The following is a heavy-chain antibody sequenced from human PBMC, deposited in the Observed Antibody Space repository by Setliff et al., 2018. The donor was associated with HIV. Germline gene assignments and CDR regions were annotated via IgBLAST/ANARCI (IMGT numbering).Heavy chain of an antibody. CDR2: IYYSGSS. CDR1: GGSISSSSYY. J-gene: IGHJ4*02. V-gene: IGHV4-31*03. Sequence: SETLSLTCTVSGGSISSSSYYWSWIRQHPGKGLEWIGYIYYSGSSYYNPSVRSRVIMSLDTSENHFSLKLSSVTAADTAVYYCVRNSFDYVEEEWGQGTQVTVSS. CDR3: VRNSFDYVEEE. D-gene: IGHD3-9*01.